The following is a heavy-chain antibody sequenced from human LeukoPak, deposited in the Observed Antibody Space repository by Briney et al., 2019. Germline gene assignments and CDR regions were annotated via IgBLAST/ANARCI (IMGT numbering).Heavy chain of an antibody. CDR3: AKVDYYDSSGYIDY. Sequence: GGSLRLSCAASGFTFSSYAMSWVRQAPGKGLEWVSAISGSGGSTYYADSVKGRFTISRDNSKNTLYPQMNSLRAEDTAVYYCAKVDYYDSSGYIDYWGQGTLVTVSS. V-gene: IGHV3-23*01. D-gene: IGHD3-22*01. CDR2: ISGSGGST. J-gene: IGHJ4*02. CDR1: GFTFSSYA.